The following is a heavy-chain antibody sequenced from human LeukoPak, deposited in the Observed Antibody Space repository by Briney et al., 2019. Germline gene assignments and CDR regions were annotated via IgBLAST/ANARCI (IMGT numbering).Heavy chain of an antibody. CDR3: AKDKYYDILTGSGTFDY. CDR1: GFTFSSYW. Sequence: TGGSLRLSCAASGFTFSSYWMHWVRHAPGKGLVWVSHINTDGSSTNYADSVKGRFTISRDNAKNTLYLQMNSLRAEDTALYYCAKDKYYDILTGSGTFDYWGQGTLVTVSS. V-gene: IGHV3-74*01. CDR2: INTDGSST. D-gene: IGHD3-9*01. J-gene: IGHJ4*02.